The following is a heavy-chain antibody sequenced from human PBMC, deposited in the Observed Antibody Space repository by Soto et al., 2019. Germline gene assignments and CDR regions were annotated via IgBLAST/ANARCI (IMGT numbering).Heavy chain of an antibody. V-gene: IGHV3-23*01. D-gene: IGHD2-8*01. CDR2: ISGSGGST. J-gene: IGHJ6*03. Sequence: GGSLRLSCAASGFTFSSYAMSWVRQAPGKGLEWVSAISGSGGSTYYADSVKGRFTISRDNSKNTLYLQMNSLRAEDTAVYYCAKDGGCTNGVCYSEEFRYYYYYMDVWGKGTTVTVSS. CDR1: GFTFSSYA. CDR3: AKDGGCTNGVCYSEEFRYYYYYMDV.